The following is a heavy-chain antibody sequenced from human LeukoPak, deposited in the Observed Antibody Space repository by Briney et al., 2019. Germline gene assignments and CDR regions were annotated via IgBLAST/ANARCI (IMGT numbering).Heavy chain of an antibody. Sequence: ASVKVSCKASGYTFSSYGISWVRQAPGQGLEWMGWIIAYVGNTNYAQKLQGRVTMTTDTSTSTAYMELRSLRSDDTDVYYCARAVRGYSYAYLPYWGQGTLVTVSS. V-gene: IGHV1-18*01. CDR2: IIAYVGNT. D-gene: IGHD5-18*01. CDR1: GYTFSSYG. CDR3: ARAVRGYSYAYLPY. J-gene: IGHJ4*02.